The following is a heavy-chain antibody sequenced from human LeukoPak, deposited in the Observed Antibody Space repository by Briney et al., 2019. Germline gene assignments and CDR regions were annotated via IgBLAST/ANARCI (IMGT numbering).Heavy chain of an antibody. J-gene: IGHJ5*02. CDR2: IYYSGST. Sequence: KPSETLSLTCTVSGGSISSSSYYWGWIRQPPGKGLEWIGSIYYSGSTYYNPSLKSRVTMSVDTSKNQFSLKLSSVTAADTAVYYCARDLTHPWGQGTLVTVSS. CDR3: ARDLTHP. CDR1: GGSISSSSYY. V-gene: IGHV4-39*07.